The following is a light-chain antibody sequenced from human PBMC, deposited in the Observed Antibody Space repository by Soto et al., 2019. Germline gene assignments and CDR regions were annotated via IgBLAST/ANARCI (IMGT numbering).Light chain of an antibody. CDR3: QQYNNWPPT. V-gene: IGKV3-15*01. CDR2: GAS. CDR1: QSVSNN. J-gene: IGKJ4*01. Sequence: EIVVTQSPATLSVSPGDRATLSCRASQSVSNNLAWYHQKPGQAPRLLIYGASTRATGIPARFSGSGSGTEFTLTISSLQSEDFAVYYCQQYNNWPPTFGGGTKVDIK.